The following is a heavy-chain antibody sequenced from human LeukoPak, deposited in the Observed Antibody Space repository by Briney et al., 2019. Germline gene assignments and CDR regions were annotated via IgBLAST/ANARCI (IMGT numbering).Heavy chain of an antibody. CDR2: IYYSGST. D-gene: IGHD3-22*01. Sequence: SETLPLTRTVSGGSISSSSYYWGWIRQPPGKGLEWIGSIYYSGSTYYNPSLKSRVTISVDTSKNQFSLKLSSVTAADTAVYYCARHRPHYDSSGYYPDYWGQGTLVTVSS. CDR3: ARHRPHYDSSGYYPDY. V-gene: IGHV4-39*01. J-gene: IGHJ4*02. CDR1: GGSISSSSYY.